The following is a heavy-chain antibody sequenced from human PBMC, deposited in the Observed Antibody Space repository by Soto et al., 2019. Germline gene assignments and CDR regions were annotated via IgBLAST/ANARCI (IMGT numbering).Heavy chain of an antibody. Sequence: ASVKFSCKASGFTFTSSAVHWVRQAPGQRLEWIGWIVVGSGNTNYAQKFQERVTITRDMSTSTAYMELSSLRSEDTAVYYCAAAYDFWSGIQRGYYYYGMDVWGQGTTVTVSS. J-gene: IGHJ6*02. V-gene: IGHV1-58*01. D-gene: IGHD3-3*01. CDR3: AAAYDFWSGIQRGYYYYGMDV. CDR2: IVVGSGNT. CDR1: GFTFTSSA.